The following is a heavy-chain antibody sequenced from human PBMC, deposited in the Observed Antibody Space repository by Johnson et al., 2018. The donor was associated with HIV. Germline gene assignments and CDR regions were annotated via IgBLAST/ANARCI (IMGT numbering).Heavy chain of an antibody. V-gene: IGHV3-30*18. CDR1: GFTFYSYG. D-gene: IGHD1-26*01. Sequence: QVLLVESGGGVVQPGRSLRLSCAASGFTFYSYGMHWVRQAPGKGLEWVAVISYDGSNKYYADSLKGRFTISRDNSKNTLYLQMNSLRAEDTAVYYCAKDPGGGSYPNDAFDIWGHGTMVTVSS. CDR2: ISYDGSNK. CDR3: AKDPGGGSYPNDAFDI. J-gene: IGHJ3*02.